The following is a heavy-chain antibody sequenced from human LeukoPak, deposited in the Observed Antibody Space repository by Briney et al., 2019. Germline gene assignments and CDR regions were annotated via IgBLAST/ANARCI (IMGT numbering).Heavy chain of an antibody. CDR2: TIPIFGTA. Sequence: SVKVSCKASGGTFSSYAISWVRQAPGQGLEWMGGTIPIFGTANYAQKFQGRVTITADKSTSTAYMELSSLRSEDTAVYYCARVAGYCSGGSCNSDYWGQGTLVTVSS. J-gene: IGHJ4*02. CDR1: GGTFSSYA. V-gene: IGHV1-69*06. CDR3: ARVAGYCSGGSCNSDY. D-gene: IGHD2-15*01.